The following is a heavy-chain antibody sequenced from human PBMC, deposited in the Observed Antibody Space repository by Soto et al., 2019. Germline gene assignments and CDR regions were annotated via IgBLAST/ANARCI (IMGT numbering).Heavy chain of an antibody. Sequence: SVKVSCKASGGTFSSYAISWVRQAPGQGLEWMGGIIPIFGTANYAQKFQGRVTITADESTSTAYMELSSLRSEDTAVYYCARGRDYYDSSGYYVPFDYWGQGTLVTVSS. CDR2: IIPIFGTA. D-gene: IGHD3-22*01. V-gene: IGHV1-69*13. CDR1: GGTFSSYA. CDR3: ARGRDYYDSSGYYVPFDY. J-gene: IGHJ4*02.